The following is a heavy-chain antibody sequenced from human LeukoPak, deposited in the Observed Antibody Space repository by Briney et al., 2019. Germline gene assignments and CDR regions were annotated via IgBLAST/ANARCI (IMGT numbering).Heavy chain of an antibody. Sequence: GGSLRLSCAASGFTFSSYGMHRVRQAPGKGLEWVAFIRYDGSNKYYADSVKGRFTISRDNSKNTLYLQMNSLRAEDTAVYYCAKGVEALPVGQLLGDDAFDIWGQGTMVTVSS. CDR1: GFTFSSYG. CDR3: AKGVEALPVGQLLGDDAFDI. CDR2: IRYDGSNK. V-gene: IGHV3-30*02. D-gene: IGHD2-2*01. J-gene: IGHJ3*02.